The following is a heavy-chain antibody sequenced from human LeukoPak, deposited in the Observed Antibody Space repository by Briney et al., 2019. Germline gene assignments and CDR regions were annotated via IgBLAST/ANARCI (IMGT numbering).Heavy chain of an antibody. D-gene: IGHD3-9*01. Sequence: SETLSLTCTVSGGSISSSSYYWGWLRQHPGKGLEWIGYIYYSGSTYYNPSLKSRVTISVDTSKNQFSLKLSSVTAADTAVYYCARSRYSYYGMDVWGQGTTVTVSS. CDR3: ARSRYSYYGMDV. CDR2: IYYSGST. V-gene: IGHV4-31*03. CDR1: GGSISSSSYY. J-gene: IGHJ6*02.